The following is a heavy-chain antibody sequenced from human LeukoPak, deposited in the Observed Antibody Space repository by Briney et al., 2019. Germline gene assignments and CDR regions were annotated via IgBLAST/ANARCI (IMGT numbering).Heavy chain of an antibody. D-gene: IGHD5-24*01. CDR1: GGSVSSGRDY. CDR2: IYHSGST. CDR3: ARVPDGYPDY. J-gene: IGHJ4*02. V-gene: IGHV4-61*03. Sequence: SETLSLTCTVSGGSVSSGRDYWSWIRQPPGKGLEWIGYIYHSGSTSYNPSLKSRVTMSLDTSKNHFSLKLNSVTAADTAVYYCARVPDGYPDYWGQGTLVTVSS.